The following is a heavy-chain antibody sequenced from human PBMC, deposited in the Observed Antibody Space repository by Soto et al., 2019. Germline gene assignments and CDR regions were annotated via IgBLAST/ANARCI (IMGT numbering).Heavy chain of an antibody. D-gene: IGHD6-25*01. CDR3: VRHGIAAATPSRHLDY. CDR1: GYTFTSYW. Sequence: GESLKISCKASGYTFTSYWIGWVRQKPGKGLERMGIIWPPDSDTKYSPSFQGQFTISPDKSITTTYLQWGSLQAPDPAMSYCVRHGIAAATPSRHLDYWSQGPLVTSP. J-gene: IGHJ4*02. CDR2: IWPPDSDT. V-gene: IGHV5-51*01.